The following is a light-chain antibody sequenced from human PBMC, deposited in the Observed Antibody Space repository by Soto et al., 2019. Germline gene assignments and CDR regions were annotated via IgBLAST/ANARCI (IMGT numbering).Light chain of an antibody. CDR2: SAS. V-gene: IGKV3-20*01. CDR1: QSVSSTY. J-gene: IGKJ1*01. CDR3: QQYGRSPRT. Sequence: EIVLTQSPGTLSLSPGERATLSCRASQSVSSTYLAWYQQKPGQAPRLLIYSASSRATGIPDRFRGSGSATDFTLTISRLEPEDFAVYYCQQYGRSPRTFGQGTTVEIK.